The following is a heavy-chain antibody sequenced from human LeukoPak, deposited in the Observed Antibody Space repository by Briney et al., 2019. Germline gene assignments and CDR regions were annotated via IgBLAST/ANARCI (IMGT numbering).Heavy chain of an antibody. J-gene: IGHJ6*02. CDR2: IIPIFGTA. Sequence: ASVKVSCKASGGTFSSYAISWVRQAPGQGLEWMGGIIPIFGTANYARKFQGRVTITADESTSTAYMELSSLRSEDTAVYYCARDDAIFGVVIPYYYYGMDVWGQGTTVTVSS. CDR1: GGTFSSYA. V-gene: IGHV1-69*13. CDR3: ARDDAIFGVVIPYYYYGMDV. D-gene: IGHD3-3*01.